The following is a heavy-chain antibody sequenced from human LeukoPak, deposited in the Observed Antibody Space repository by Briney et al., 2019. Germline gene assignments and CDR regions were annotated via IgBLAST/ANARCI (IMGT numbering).Heavy chain of an antibody. CDR2: IYSGDNS. CDR3: ARDDPYCTNGVCFSGWFDP. CDR1: GFSFGTNY. D-gene: IGHD2-8*01. J-gene: IGHJ5*02. V-gene: IGHV3-53*01. Sequence: PGGSLRLSCAASGFSFGTNYMTWVRQAPGKGLEWVSVIYSGDNSHYADSVKGRFTIFRDTSKNTLCLQMNSLRAEDTAVYYCARDDPYCTNGVCFSGWFDPWGQGTLVTVSS.